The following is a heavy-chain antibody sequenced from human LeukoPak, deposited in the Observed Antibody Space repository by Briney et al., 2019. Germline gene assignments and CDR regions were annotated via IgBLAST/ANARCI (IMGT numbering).Heavy chain of an antibody. CDR3: ASPGGWLQFGSAFDI. Sequence: GASVNVSCKASGGTFSSYAISWVRQAPGQGLEWMGGIIPIFGTANYAQKFQGRVTITADESTSTAYMELSSLRSEDTAVYYCASPGGWLQFGSAFDIWGQGTMVTVSS. J-gene: IGHJ3*02. D-gene: IGHD5-24*01. CDR1: GGTFSSYA. CDR2: IIPIFGTA. V-gene: IGHV1-69*13.